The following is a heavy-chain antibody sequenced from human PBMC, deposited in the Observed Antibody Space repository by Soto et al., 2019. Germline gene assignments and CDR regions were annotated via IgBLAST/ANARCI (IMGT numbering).Heavy chain of an antibody. CDR1: GFTFSSYG. D-gene: IGHD5-18*01. CDR3: AKDKRYSYGRTFYYYGMDV. CDR2: ISYDGSNK. V-gene: IGHV3-30*18. J-gene: IGHJ6*02. Sequence: GGSLRLSCAASGFTFSSYGMHWVRQAPGKGLEWVAVISYDGSNKYYADSVKGRFTISRDNSKNTLYLQMNSLRAEDTAVYYCAKDKRYSYGRTFYYYGMDVWGQGTTVTVSS.